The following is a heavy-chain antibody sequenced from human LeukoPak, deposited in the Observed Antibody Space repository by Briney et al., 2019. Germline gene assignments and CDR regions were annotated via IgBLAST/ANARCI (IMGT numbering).Heavy chain of an antibody. CDR2: ISSSGSTI. CDR3: ARGTVATIDPYFDY. V-gene: IGHV3-11*01. D-gene: IGHD5-12*01. Sequence: PGGSLRLSCAASGFTFSDYCMSWIRQAPGKGLEWVSYISSSGSTIYYADSVKGRFTISRDNAKNSLYLQMNSLRAEDTAVYYCARGTVATIDPYFDYWGQGTLVTVSS. CDR1: GFTFSDYC. J-gene: IGHJ4*02.